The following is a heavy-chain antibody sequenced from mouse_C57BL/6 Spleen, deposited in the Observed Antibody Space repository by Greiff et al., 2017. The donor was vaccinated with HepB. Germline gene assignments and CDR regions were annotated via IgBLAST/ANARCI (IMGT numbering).Heavy chain of an antibody. CDR3: ARTITGTFWFAY. Sequence: QVHVKQSGAELAKPGASVKLSCKASGYTFTSYWMHWVKQRPGQGLEWIGYINPSSGYTKYNQKFKDKATLTADKSSSTAYMQLSSLTYEDSAVYYCARTITGTFWFAYWGQGTLVTVSA. D-gene: IGHD4-1*01. J-gene: IGHJ3*01. CDR1: GYTFTSYW. CDR2: INPSSGYT. V-gene: IGHV1-7*01.